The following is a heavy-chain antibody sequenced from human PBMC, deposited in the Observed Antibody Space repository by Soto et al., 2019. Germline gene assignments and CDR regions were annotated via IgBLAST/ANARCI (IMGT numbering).Heavy chain of an antibody. D-gene: IGHD2-15*01. Sequence: VKVYGASVKVSCKASGYTFTSYYMHWVRQAPGQGLEWMGIINPRGGSTSYAQKFQGRVTMTRDTSTSTVYMELSSLRSEDTAVYYCAREMVVAATRVDASDIWGQGTMVTVSS. CDR1: GYTFTSYY. J-gene: IGHJ3*02. V-gene: IGHV1-46*03. CDR3: AREMVVAATRVDASDI. CDR2: INPRGGST.